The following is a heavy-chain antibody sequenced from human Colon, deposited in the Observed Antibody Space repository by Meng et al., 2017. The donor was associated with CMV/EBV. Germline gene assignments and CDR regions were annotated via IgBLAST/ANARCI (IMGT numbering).Heavy chain of an antibody. D-gene: IGHD1-26*01. CDR3: TKGRGLLASASNY. CDR1: GLIFSSDA. CDR2: TNGSGDTT. Sequence: AVGLIFSSDAMSWVRQAPGKGLEWVSSTNGSGDTTYSADSVKGRFTISRDNSKNTLSLQMNSLRAEDTATYYCTKGRGLLASASNYWGQGTLVTVSS. J-gene: IGHJ4*02. V-gene: IGHV3-23*01.